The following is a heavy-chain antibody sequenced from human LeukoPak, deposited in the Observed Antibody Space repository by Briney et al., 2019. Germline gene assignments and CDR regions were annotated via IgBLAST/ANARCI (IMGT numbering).Heavy chain of an antibody. CDR2: ISAYNGNT. CDR3: ARSRDGYNQGY. D-gene: IGHD5-24*01. CDR1: GYTFTSYG. J-gene: IGHJ4*02. V-gene: IGHV1-18*01. Sequence: ASVKVSCKASGYTFTSYGISWERQAPGQGIEWMGWISAYNGNTNYAQKLQGRVTMTTDTSTSTAYMELRSLRSDDTAVYYCARSRDGYNQGYWGQGTLVTVSS.